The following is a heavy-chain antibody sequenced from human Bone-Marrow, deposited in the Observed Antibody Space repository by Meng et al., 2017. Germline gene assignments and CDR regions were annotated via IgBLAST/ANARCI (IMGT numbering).Heavy chain of an antibody. J-gene: IGHJ4*02. V-gene: IGHV4-30-4*01. CDR1: GASISSGDYF. Sequence: QVQLQESGPGLVKPSQTLSLTCTVSGASISSGDYFWIWIRQPPGKGLEWIGEVYHRGDTNYNPSLKSRVDISVDKSKNQFYLSLFSVTAADTAMYYCGRDQGRELINHWGQGTLVTVSS. CDR2: VYHRGDT. CDR3: GRDQGRELINH. D-gene: IGHD1-7*01.